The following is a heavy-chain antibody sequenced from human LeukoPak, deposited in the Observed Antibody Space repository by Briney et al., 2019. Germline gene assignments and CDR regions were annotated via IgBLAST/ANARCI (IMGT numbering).Heavy chain of an antibody. D-gene: IGHD1-7*01. CDR1: GCTFSSYW. CDR2: INSDGSST. V-gene: IGHV3-74*01. Sequence: SGGSLRLSCAASGCTFSSYWMHWVRQAPGKGLVWVSRINSDGSSTSYADSVKGRFTISRDNAKNTLYLQMNSLRAEDTAVYYCARDPRNYGIDYWGQGTLVTVSS. J-gene: IGHJ4*02. CDR3: ARDPRNYGIDY.